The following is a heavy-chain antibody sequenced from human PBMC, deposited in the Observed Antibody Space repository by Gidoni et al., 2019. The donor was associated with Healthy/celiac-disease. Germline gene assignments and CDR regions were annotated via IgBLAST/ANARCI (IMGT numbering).Heavy chain of an antibody. CDR3: ARDLLPRYGSGSYGVLYYYYYYGMDV. D-gene: IGHD3-10*01. CDR2: ISSSGSTI. V-gene: IGHV3-11*01. CDR1: GFPCSDYY. Sequence: QVQPVEFGGGLVKPGGSLSRSCPVSGFPCSDYYLTSLRQAPGKGLEWFSYISSSGSTIYYADSVKGRFTITRDNAKNSLYLQMNSLRAEDTAVYYCARDLLPRYGSGSYGVLYYYYYYGMDVWGQGTTVTVSS. J-gene: IGHJ6*02.